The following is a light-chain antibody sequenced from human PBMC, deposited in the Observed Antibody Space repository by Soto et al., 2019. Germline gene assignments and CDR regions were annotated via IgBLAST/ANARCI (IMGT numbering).Light chain of an antibody. V-gene: IGKV3-15*01. Sequence: IVMTQSPATLSVSPGERATLSCRASQSVSSNLAWYQQKPGQAPRLLIYGASTRATGIPARFSGSGSGTEFTLTITSLRSEDFGIYYCQPYNNWPPLTFGQGTRLEIK. J-gene: IGKJ5*01. CDR1: QSVSSN. CDR2: GAS. CDR3: QPYNNWPPLT.